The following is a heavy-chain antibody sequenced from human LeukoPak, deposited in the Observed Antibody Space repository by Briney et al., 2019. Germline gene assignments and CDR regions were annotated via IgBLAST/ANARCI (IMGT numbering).Heavy chain of an antibody. D-gene: IGHD3-3*01. CDR3: AKVRLYDFWSGYPAFDY. CDR2: INHSGST. CDR1: GGSFSGYY. V-gene: IGHV4-34*01. J-gene: IGHJ4*02. Sequence: SETLSLTCAVYGGSFSGYYWSWIRQPPGQGLEWIWEINHSGSTNYNPSLKSRVTISVDTSKNQFSLKLSSVTAADTAVYYCAKVRLYDFWSGYPAFDYWGQGTLVTVSS.